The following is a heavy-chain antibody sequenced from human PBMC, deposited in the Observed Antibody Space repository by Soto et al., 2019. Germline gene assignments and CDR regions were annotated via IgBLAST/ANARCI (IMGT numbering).Heavy chain of an antibody. CDR2: ISSSSSYI. D-gene: IGHD2-2*02. J-gene: IGHJ6*03. Sequence: PGGSLRLSCAASGFTFSSYSMDWVRQAPGKGLEWVSSISSSSSYIYYADSVKGRFTISRDNAKNSLYLQMNSLRAEDTAVYYCATLDIVVVPAAILTYYYYMDVWGKGTTVTVSS. V-gene: IGHV3-21*01. CDR1: GFTFSSYS. CDR3: ATLDIVVVPAAILTYYYYMDV.